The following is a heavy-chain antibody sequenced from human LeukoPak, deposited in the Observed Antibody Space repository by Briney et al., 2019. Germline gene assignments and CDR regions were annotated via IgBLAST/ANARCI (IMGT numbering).Heavy chain of an antibody. J-gene: IGHJ4*02. CDR3: ARDRAGTSFGVVPDY. D-gene: IGHD3-3*01. V-gene: IGHV3-11*04. CDR2: IGNSGSTR. CDR1: GFTFSDYY. Sequence: GGSLRLSCAASGFTFSDYYMSWIRQAPGKGLEWLSYIGNSGSTRHYEDSVKGRLTISRDNAKNSLYLQMNSLRAEDTAVYYCARDRAGTSFGVVPDYWGQGTLVTLSS.